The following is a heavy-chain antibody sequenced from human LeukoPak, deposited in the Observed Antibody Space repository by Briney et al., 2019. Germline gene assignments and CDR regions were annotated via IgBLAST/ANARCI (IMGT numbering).Heavy chain of an antibody. D-gene: IGHD3-16*02. CDR1: GFTFSSYA. CDR3: AKSIMITFGGVIVIPSYYFDY. J-gene: IGHJ4*02. Sequence: PGGSLRLSCAASGFTFSSYAMSWVRQAPGKGLEWVSAISGSGGSTYYADSVKGRFTISRDNSKNTLYLQMNSLRAEDTAVYYCAKSIMITFGGVIVIPSYYFDYWGQGTLVTVSS. V-gene: IGHV3-23*01. CDR2: ISGSGGST.